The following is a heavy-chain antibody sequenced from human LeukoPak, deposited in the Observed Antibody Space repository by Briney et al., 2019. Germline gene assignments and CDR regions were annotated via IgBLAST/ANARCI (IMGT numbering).Heavy chain of an antibody. D-gene: IGHD2-2*01. Sequence: GGSLRLSCAASGFTFSSYWMHWVRQAPGKGLVWVSRINSDGSSTSYADSVKGRFTISRDNSKNTVYLQMNSLRAEDTAVYYCAKLPYCSSTSCIDYWGQGTLVTVSS. V-gene: IGHV3-74*01. J-gene: IGHJ4*02. CDR2: INSDGSST. CDR3: AKLPYCSSTSCIDY. CDR1: GFTFSSYW.